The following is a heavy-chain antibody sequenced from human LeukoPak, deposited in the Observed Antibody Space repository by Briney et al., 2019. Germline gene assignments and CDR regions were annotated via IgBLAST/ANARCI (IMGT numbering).Heavy chain of an antibody. V-gene: IGHV3-7*01. CDR3: ARGRATRGYDPSAGKLRFLEWLSGRADYMDV. D-gene: IGHD3-3*01. CDR2: IKQDGSEK. CDR1: GFTFSSYW. Sequence: GGSLRLSCAASGFTFSSYWMSWVRQAPGKGLEWVANIKQDGSEKYYVDSVKGRFTISRDNAKNSLYLQMNSLRAEDTAVYYCARGRATRGYDPSAGKLRFLEWLSGRADYMDVWGKGTTVTVSS. J-gene: IGHJ6*03.